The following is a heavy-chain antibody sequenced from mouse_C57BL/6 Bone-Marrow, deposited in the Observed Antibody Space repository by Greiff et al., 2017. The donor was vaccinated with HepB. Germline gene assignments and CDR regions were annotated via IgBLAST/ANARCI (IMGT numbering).Heavy chain of an antibody. D-gene: IGHD4-1*01. Sequence: QVQLKQSGPGLVQPSQSLSITCTDSGFSLTSYGVHWVRQSPGKGLEWLGVIWSGGSTDYNAAFISRLSISKDNSKSQVFFKMNSLQADDTAIYYCARAGTREYFDVWGTGTTVTVSS. J-gene: IGHJ1*03. CDR3: ARAGTREYFDV. CDR1: GFSLTSYG. CDR2: IWSGGST. V-gene: IGHV2-2*01.